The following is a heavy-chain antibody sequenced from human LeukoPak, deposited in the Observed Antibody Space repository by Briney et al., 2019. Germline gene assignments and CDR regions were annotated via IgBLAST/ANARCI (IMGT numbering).Heavy chain of an antibody. CDR1: GYTFTSYD. J-gene: IGHJ3*02. CDR2: MNPNSGNT. Sequence: ASVKVSCKASGYTFTSYDINWVRQATGQGLEWMGWMNPNSGNTGYAQKFQGRVTITRNTPISTAYMELSSLRSEDTAVYYCAREITIFGVVIDAAFDIWGQGTMVTVSS. CDR3: AREITIFGVVIDAAFDI. D-gene: IGHD3-3*01. V-gene: IGHV1-8*03.